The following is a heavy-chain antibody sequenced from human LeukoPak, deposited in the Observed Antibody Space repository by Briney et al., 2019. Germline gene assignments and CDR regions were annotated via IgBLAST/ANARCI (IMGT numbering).Heavy chain of an antibody. J-gene: IGHJ4*02. CDR2: ITGSGGST. D-gene: IGHD6-25*01. CDR3: AKKRVDDRPPLH. CDR1: GFTFSNYA. Sequence: GGSLRLSCVASGFTFSNYAMSWVRQAPGKSLEWVSGITGSGGSTYYADSVKGRFTMSRDNSKSTLYLQMNSLRDDDTAVYYCAKKRVDDRPPLHWGQGTLVTVSS. V-gene: IGHV3-23*01.